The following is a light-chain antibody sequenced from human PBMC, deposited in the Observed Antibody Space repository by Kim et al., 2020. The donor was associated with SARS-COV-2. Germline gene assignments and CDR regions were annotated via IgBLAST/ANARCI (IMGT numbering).Light chain of an antibody. CDR3: QQYHNWPPLT. V-gene: IGKV3-15*01. CDR1: QSVSHK. Sequence: PGASLPLSCRASQSVSHKLAWYQQRPGQAPSLLIYGASTRVTGTPARFSGSGSGTEFTLTISSLQSEDFAVYYCQQYHNWPPLTFGGGTKVDIK. J-gene: IGKJ4*01. CDR2: GAS.